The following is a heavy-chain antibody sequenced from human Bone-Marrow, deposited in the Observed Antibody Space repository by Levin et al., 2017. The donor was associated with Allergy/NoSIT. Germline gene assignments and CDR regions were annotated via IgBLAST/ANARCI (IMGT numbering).Heavy chain of an antibody. Sequence: PSETLSLTCAASGFSVSNNHMSWVRQPPGKGLEWVSVSYTDETTYYADSVKGRFTISRDTSKNTVYLQMNSLRVEDSAVYYCARELYDILTGWCGMDVWGQGSMVTVSS. D-gene: IGHD3-9*01. CDR2: SYTDETT. CDR3: ARELYDILTGWCGMDV. J-gene: IGHJ6*02. V-gene: IGHV3-53*01. CDR1: GFSVSNNH.